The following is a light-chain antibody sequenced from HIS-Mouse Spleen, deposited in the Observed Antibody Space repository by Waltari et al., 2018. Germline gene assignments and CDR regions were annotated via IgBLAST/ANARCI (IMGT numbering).Light chain of an antibody. CDR1: NIGKKS. Sequence: SYVLTQPPSVSVAPGQTARITCGGNNIGKKSVHWYQQKPGQAPWLVVYDESDRPSGIPERFSGSNSGNTATLTISRVEAGDEADYYCQVWDSSSDPFYVFGTGTKVTVL. CDR3: QVWDSSSDPFYV. J-gene: IGLJ1*01. V-gene: IGLV3-21*02. CDR2: DES.